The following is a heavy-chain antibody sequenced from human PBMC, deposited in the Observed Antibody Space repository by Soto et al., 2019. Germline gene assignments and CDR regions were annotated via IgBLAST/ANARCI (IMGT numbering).Heavy chain of an antibody. J-gene: IGHJ4*02. V-gene: IGHV3-33*01. CDR1: GFTFNSYG. Sequence: QVQLVESGGGVVPPGRSLRLYCAAYGFTFNSYGMHWVRQAPGKGLEWVAIIWYDGSHKYYADSVNGRFTICRDNSKNTLYLQMISLRAEDTAVYYCARGALSVAYYFDYWGQGTLITVSS. CDR2: IWYDGSHK. D-gene: IGHD5-12*01. CDR3: ARGALSVAYYFDY.